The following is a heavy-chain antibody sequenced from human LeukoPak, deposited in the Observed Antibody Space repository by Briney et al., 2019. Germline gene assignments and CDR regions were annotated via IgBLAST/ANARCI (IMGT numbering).Heavy chain of an antibody. CDR1: GFTLRTYA. D-gene: IGHD5/OR15-5a*01. J-gene: IGHJ4*02. CDR3: AKDLTPDGLYDIDS. V-gene: IGHV3-23*01. Sequence: PGGSLRLSCAASGFTLRTYAMNWVRQAPGKGLEWVSCITGSSGSIWYADSVRGRFTISRDNSNNMVYLQMNSLRAEDTALYFCAKDLTPDGLYDIDSWGQGTPVNVSS. CDR2: ITGSSGSI.